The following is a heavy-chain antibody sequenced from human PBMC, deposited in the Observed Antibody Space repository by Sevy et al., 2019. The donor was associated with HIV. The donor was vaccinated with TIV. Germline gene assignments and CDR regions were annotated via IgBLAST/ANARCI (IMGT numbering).Heavy chain of an antibody. CDR2: IYPGDSDT. J-gene: IGHJ4*02. D-gene: IGHD3-10*01. V-gene: IGHV5-51*01. CDR3: ARHPAGITMVRGVIIHPYYFDY. CDR1: GYSFTSYW. Sequence: GESLKISCKGSGYSFTSYWIGWVRQMPGKGLEWMGIIYPGDSDTRYSPSFQGQVTISADKSISTAYLQWSSLKASDTAMYYCARHPAGITMVRGVIIHPYYFDYWGQGTLVTVSS.